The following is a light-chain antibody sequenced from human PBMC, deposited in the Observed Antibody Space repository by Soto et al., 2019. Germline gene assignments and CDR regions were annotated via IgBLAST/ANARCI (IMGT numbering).Light chain of an antibody. CDR3: SSYAGNKIYYV. V-gene: IGLV2-8*01. CDR1: SSDVGGYNF. CDR2: EVN. Sequence: QSVLTQAPSASGSRGQSVTICCTGSSSDVGGYNFVSWYQQHPGKAPKLMIFEVNKRPSGVPDRFSGSKSGNTASLTVSGLQAEDEADYYCSSYAGNKIYYVFGTGTKVTVL. J-gene: IGLJ1*01.